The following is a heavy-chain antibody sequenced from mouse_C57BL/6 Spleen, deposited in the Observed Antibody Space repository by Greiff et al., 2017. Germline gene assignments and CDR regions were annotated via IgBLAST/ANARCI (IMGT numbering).Heavy chain of an antibody. D-gene: IGHD1-1*01. Sequence: EVMLVESGGDLVKPGGSLKLSCAASGFTFSSYGMSWVRQTPDKRLEWVATISSGGSYTYYPDRVKGRFTISRDNAKNTLYLQMSSLKSEDTAMYYCARHTHYYGSSYDAMDYWGQGTSVTVSS. CDR3: ARHTHYYGSSYDAMDY. CDR2: ISSGGSYT. CDR1: GFTFSSYG. V-gene: IGHV5-6*01. J-gene: IGHJ4*01.